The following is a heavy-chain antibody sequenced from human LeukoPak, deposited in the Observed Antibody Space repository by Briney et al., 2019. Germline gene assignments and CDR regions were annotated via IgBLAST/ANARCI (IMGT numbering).Heavy chain of an antibody. V-gene: IGHV4-30-4*01. J-gene: IGHJ4*02. CDR1: GGSISSGDYY. CDR2: IYYSGRT. CDR3: ARGPIGDDDY. D-gene: IGHD3-10*01. Sequence: SQTLSLTCTVSGGSISSGDYYWSWIRQPPGKGLEWIGYIYYSGRTYYNPSLQSRATISVDTSKNQFSLKLNSVTAADTAVYYCARGPIGDDDYWGQGTLVTVSS.